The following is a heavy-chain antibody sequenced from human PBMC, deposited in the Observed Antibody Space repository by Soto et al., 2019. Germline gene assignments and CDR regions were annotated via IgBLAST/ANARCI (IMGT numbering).Heavy chain of an antibody. CDR1: GGSISSSNW. J-gene: IGHJ4*02. CDR2: IYHSGST. D-gene: IGHD4-17*01. CDR3: ATYGEFDY. V-gene: IGHV4-4*01. Sequence: QVQLQESGPGLVKPSGTLSLTCAVSGGSISSSNWWSWVRQPPGKGLEWIGEIYHSGSTNYNPSLTRRVTISVDESKNQSSLKLSSVTAAEKAVYCCATYGEFDYWGQGTLVTVSS.